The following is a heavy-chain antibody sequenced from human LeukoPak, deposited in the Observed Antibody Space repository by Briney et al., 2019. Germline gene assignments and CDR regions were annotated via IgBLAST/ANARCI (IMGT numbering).Heavy chain of an antibody. CDR2: ISSSSSYI. CDR1: GFTFSRHS. J-gene: IGHJ3*02. Sequence: PGGSLRLSCAASGFTFSRHSINWVRQAPGKGLECVSSISSSSSYIYYADSVKGRFTISRDNAKNSLYLQMNSLRAEDTAVYYCARDSGNYLDAFDIWGQGTMVTVSS. D-gene: IGHD1-7*01. CDR3: ARDSGNYLDAFDI. V-gene: IGHV3-21*01.